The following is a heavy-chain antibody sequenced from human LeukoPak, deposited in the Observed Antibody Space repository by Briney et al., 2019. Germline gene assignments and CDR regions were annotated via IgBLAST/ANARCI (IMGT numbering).Heavy chain of an antibody. V-gene: IGHV1-2*06. CDR2: INPNSGGT. CDR3: AREGRRAVAGDIDY. CDR1: GYTFTGYY. Sequence: ASVKVSCKASGYTFTGYYMHWVRQAPGQGLGWMGRINPNSGGTNYAQKFQGRVTMTRDTSISTAYMELSRLRSDDTAVYYCAREGRRAVAGDIDYWGQGTLVTVSS. J-gene: IGHJ4*02. D-gene: IGHD6-19*01.